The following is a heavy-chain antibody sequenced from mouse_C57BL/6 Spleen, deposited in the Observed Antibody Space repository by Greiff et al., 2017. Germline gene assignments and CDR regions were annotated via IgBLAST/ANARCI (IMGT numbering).Heavy chain of an antibody. J-gene: IGHJ1*03. D-gene: IGHD2-12*01. CDR2: IYWDDDK. V-gene: IGHV8-12*01. CDR1: GFSLRTSGMG. Sequence: QVTLKESGPGILQSSQTLSLTCSFSGFSLRTSGMGVSWIRHPSGKGLEWLAHIYWDDDKRYNPSLKSRLTISKDTSRHQVFLKITSVDTADTATYYCARRKDYSQRDWYFDVWGTGTTVTVSS. CDR3: ARRKDYSQRDWYFDV.